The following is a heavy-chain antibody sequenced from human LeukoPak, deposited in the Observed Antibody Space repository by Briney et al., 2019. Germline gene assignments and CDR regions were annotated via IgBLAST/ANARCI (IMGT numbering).Heavy chain of an antibody. V-gene: IGHV3-30*04. CDR1: GLTFSSYA. D-gene: IGHD3-3*01. J-gene: IGHJ4*02. CDR3: ASATIFGVVIYY. CDR2: ISYDGSNK. Sequence: GGSLRLSCAASGLTFSSYAMHWVRQAPGKGLEWVAVISYDGSNKYYADSMKGRFTISRDNSKNTLYLQMNSLRAEDTAVYYCASATIFGVVIYYWGQGTLVTVSS.